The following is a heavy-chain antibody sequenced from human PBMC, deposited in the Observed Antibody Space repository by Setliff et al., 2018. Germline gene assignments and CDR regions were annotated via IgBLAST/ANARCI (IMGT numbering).Heavy chain of an antibody. Sequence: SETLSLTCTVSGDSISSRRSYWGWFRQPAGKGLEWIGQIYTSWSTNYNPSLKSRVTISLDTSKHQFSLSLSSVTAADTAVYYCARMSGLQYMDVWGKGTTVTVSS. D-gene: IGHD6-25*01. CDR3: ARMSGLQYMDV. V-gene: IGHV4-61*09. CDR1: GDSISSRRSY. J-gene: IGHJ6*03. CDR2: IYTSWST.